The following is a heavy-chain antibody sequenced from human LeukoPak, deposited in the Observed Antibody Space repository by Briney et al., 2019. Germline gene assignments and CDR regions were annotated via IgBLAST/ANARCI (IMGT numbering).Heavy chain of an antibody. CDR3: ARGANFDY. Sequence: GGSLRLSCAASGFTFSSYGMHWVRQAPGKGLEWVAVISYDGSNKYYADSVKGRFTISRDNSKNTLYLQMNSLRAEDTAVYYCARGANFDYWGQGTLVTVSS. CDR2: ISYDGSNK. J-gene: IGHJ4*02. CDR1: GFTFSSYG. V-gene: IGHV3-30*03.